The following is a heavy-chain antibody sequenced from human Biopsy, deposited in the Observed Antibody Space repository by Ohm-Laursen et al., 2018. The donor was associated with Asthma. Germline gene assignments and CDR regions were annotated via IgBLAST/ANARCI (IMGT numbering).Heavy chain of an antibody. J-gene: IGHJ4*02. CDR3: AKDVFPGWELRRGPDY. D-gene: IGHD1-26*01. CDR1: GFTFSNYG. V-gene: IGHV3-30*18. CDR2: ISFDGSNK. Sequence: SLRLSCAASGFTFSNYGMHWVRQAPGKGLDWVAVISFDGSNKNYTDSVKGRFTISRDNSRNTLHLQMNSLRAEDTAVYYCAKDVFPGWELRRGPDYWGQGSLVTVSS.